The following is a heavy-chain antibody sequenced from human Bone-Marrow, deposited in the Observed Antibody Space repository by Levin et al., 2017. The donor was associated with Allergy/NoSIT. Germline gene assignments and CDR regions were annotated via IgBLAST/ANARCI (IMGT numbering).Heavy chain of an antibody. Sequence: GGSLRLSCVVSGVTFRDHGMSWVRQAPGKGLEWVATIRATGSHTHYADSVRGRFTISRDSSKNTLYLQMNSLRADDTAVYYCARGNKRPRNYDVGDVWSNVQQPPSYYNGMDVWGQGTTVTVSS. CDR1: GVTFRDHG. J-gene: IGHJ6*02. CDR3: ARGNKRPRNYDVGDVWSNVQQPPSYYNGMDV. D-gene: IGHD3-16*01. V-gene: IGHV3-23*01. CDR2: IRATGSHT.